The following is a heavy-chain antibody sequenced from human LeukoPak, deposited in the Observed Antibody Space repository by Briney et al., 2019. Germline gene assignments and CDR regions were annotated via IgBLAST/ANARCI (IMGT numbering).Heavy chain of an antibody. J-gene: IGHJ4*02. V-gene: IGHV3-74*01. CDR2: INSDGSST. CDR3: ATGQDSSGYHPFDH. CDR1: GFTFSSYW. D-gene: IGHD3-22*01. Sequence: GGSLRLSCAASGFTFSSYWTHWVRQAPGKGLVWVSRINSDGSSTSYADSVKGRFTISRDYAKNTLYLQMNSLRAEDTAVYYCATGQDSSGYHPFDHWGQGTPVTVSS.